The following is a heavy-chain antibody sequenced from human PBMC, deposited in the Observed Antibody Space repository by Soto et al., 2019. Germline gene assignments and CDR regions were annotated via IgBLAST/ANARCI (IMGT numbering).Heavy chain of an antibody. CDR1: GGTFSSYA. J-gene: IGHJ6*02. Sequence: QVQLVQSGAEVKKPGSSVKVSCKASGGTFSSYAISWVRQAPGQGLEWMGGIIPIFGTANYAPKFQGRVTITADESTSTAYMELSSLRSEDTAVYYCARDVTSGETPRDIVVVPAAGYGMDVWGQGTTVTVSS. D-gene: IGHD2-2*01. CDR2: IIPIFGTA. V-gene: IGHV1-69*01. CDR3: ARDVTSGETPRDIVVVPAAGYGMDV.